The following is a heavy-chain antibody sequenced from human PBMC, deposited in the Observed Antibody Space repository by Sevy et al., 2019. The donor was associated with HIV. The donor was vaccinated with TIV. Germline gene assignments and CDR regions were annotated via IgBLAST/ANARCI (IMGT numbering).Heavy chain of an antibody. CDR2: ISYDGSNK. Sequence: GGSLRLSCAASGFTFSSYAMHWVRQAPGKGLEWVAVISYDGSNKYYADSVKGRFTISRDNSKNTLYLQMNSLRAEDTAVYYCARPHIAVAGTAYLVYWRQGTLVTVSS. CDR1: GFTFSSYA. J-gene: IGHJ4*02. V-gene: IGHV3-30-3*01. CDR3: ARPHIAVAGTAYLVY. D-gene: IGHD6-19*01.